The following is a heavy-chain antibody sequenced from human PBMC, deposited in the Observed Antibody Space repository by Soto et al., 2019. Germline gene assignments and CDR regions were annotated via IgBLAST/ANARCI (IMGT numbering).Heavy chain of an antibody. CDR2: IYYSGST. J-gene: IGHJ2*01. CDR1: GGSISSYY. Sequence: QVPLQESGPGLVKPSETLSLTCTVSGGSISSYYWSWIRQPPGKGLEWIGYIYYSGSTNYNPSLKRRVTLSVDTSKNQFSLKLSSVTAADTAVYYCARFNWYFDLWGRGTLVTVSS. CDR3: ARFNWYFDL. V-gene: IGHV4-59*08.